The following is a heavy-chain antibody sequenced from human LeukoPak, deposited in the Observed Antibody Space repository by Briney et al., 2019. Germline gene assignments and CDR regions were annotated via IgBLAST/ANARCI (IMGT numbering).Heavy chain of an antibody. CDR3: ARDSAYSSDWPDAFDV. CDR2: ISYTGNS. CDR1: GVSITGYF. D-gene: IGHD6-25*01. Sequence: SETLSLTCSVSGVSITGYFWSSIRQPPEKGLEWIGYISYTGNSNYNPSLNSRVTISLDASNNQFSLRLNSLTPADTAVYYCARDSAYSSDWPDAFDVWGHGTVVTVSS. V-gene: IGHV4-59*01. J-gene: IGHJ3*01.